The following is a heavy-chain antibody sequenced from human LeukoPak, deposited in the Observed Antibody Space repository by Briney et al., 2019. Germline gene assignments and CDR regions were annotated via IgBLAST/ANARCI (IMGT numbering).Heavy chain of an antibody. J-gene: IGHJ4*02. CDR3: GGSGTNYDY. CDR1: GFTFSSYW. D-gene: IGHD1-26*01. V-gene: IGHV3-74*01. Sequence: GGSLRLSCAASGFTFSSYWMHWVRQAPGKGLVWVSRINSDGSSTSYADSVKGRFTISRDNAKNTLYLQMNSLRVEDTAVYYCGGSGTNYDYWGQGTLVTVSS. CDR2: INSDGSST.